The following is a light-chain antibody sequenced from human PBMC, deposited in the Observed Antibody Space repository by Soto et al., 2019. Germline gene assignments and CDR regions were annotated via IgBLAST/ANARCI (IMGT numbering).Light chain of an antibody. V-gene: IGLV2-14*01. J-gene: IGLJ3*02. CDR3: SSYTSSSTWV. CDR1: SRDVGGYNY. CDR2: EVS. Sequence: QSALTQPASVSGSPGQSITISCTGSSRDVGGYNYVSWYQQHPGKAPKLMIYEVSDRPSGVSNRFSGSKSVNTSSLTISGLQAEDEADYYCSSYTSSSTWVFGGGTKLTVL.